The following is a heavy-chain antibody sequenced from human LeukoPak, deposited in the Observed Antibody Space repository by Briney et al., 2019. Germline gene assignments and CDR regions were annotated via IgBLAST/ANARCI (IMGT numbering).Heavy chain of an antibody. J-gene: IGHJ3*02. D-gene: IGHD6-19*01. V-gene: IGHV1-2*04. CDR1: GYTFTGYY. CDR3: ARERDLAVADAGDFDI. CDR2: INPNSGGT. Sequence: ASVKVSCKASGYTFTGYYMHWVRQAPGQGLEWMGWINPNSGGTNYAQKFQGWVTMTRDTSISTAYMELSRLRSDDTAVYYCARERDLAVADAGDFDIWGQGTMVTVSS.